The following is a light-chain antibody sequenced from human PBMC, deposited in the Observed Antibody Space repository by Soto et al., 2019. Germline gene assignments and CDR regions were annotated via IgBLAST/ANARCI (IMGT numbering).Light chain of an antibody. J-gene: IGKJ1*01. CDR2: GAS. V-gene: IGKV3-20*01. Sequence: EIVLTQSPVTLSLSPGEGATLACRASQSISSNFLAWYQQKRGQAPRLLIHGASNRATGIPDRFSGSGSGADFTLTITRLEPEDFAVYYCQQYGGSPRTFGQGTKVDTK. CDR3: QQYGGSPRT. CDR1: QSISSNF.